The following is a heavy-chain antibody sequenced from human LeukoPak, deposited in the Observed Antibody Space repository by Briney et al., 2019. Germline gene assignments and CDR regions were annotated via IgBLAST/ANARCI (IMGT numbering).Heavy chain of an antibody. V-gene: IGHV1-58*02. CDR2: IVVGSGNT. J-gene: IGHJ6*03. Sequence: SVKVSCKASGFTFTGSAMQWVRQARGQRLEWIGWIVVGSGNTNYAQKFQERVTITRDMSTSTAYMELSSLRAEDTAVHYCAKRVQYYYYMDVWGKGTTVTVSS. CDR3: AKRVQYYYYMDV. CDR1: GFTFTGSA. D-gene: IGHD1-1*01.